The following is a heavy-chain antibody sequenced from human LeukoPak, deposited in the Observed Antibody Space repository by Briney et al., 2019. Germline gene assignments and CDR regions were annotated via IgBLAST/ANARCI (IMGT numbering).Heavy chain of an antibody. CDR1: GYTFTSYG. V-gene: IGHV1-18*01. D-gene: IGHD6-6*01. J-gene: IGHJ3*02. CDR2: ISAYNGNT. CDR3: ARSAGPRETARPGAFDI. Sequence: ASVKVSCKASGYTFTSYGISWVRQAPGQGLEWMGWISAYNGNTNYAQKLQGRVTMTTDTSTSTAYMELRSPRSEDTAVYYCARSAGPRETARPGAFDIWGQGTMVTVSS.